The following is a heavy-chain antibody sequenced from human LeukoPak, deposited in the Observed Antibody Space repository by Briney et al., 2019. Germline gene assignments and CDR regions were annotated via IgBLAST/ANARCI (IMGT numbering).Heavy chain of an antibody. D-gene: IGHD3-22*01. CDR3: ARNYYDSSGQSY. CDR1: GFAFSSYS. J-gene: IGHJ4*02. CDR2: ISSSSSTI. V-gene: IGHV3-48*01. Sequence: GGSLRLSCAASGFAFSSYSMNWVRQAPGKGLEWVSYISSSSSTIYYADSVKGRFTISRDNSKNTLYLQMNSLRAEDTAVYYCARNYYDSSGQSYWGQGTLVTVSS.